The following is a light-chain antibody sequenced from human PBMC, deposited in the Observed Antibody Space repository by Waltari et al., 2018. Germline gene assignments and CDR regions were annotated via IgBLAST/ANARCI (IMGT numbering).Light chain of an antibody. J-gene: IGKJ1*01. V-gene: IGKV1-8*01. CDR2: AAS. Sequence: AIRMTQSPSSFSASTGDRVTITCRASQGISTYLAWYQQKSGKAPKLLFYAASTLQSGVPSRFSGSGSGTDFTLTISCLQSEDFAIYYCQQYYTYPRTFGQGTKVEV. CDR1: QGISTY. CDR3: QQYYTYPRT.